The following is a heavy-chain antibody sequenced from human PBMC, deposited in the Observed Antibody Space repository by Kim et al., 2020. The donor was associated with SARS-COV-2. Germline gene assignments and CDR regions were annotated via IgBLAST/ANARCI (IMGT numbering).Heavy chain of an antibody. Sequence: TYTPSLKSRVTMSVDTSRNEFSLSLRSVTDADTAVYFCARDTSGYTEFDYWGQGTLVTVSS. D-gene: IGHD5-12*01. V-gene: IGHV4-4*06. CDR3: ARDTSGYTEFDY. J-gene: IGHJ4*02.